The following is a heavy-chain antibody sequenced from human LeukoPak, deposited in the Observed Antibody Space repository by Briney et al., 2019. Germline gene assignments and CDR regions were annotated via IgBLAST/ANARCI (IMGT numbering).Heavy chain of an antibody. D-gene: IGHD1-26*01. CDR3: AREEWELLYYYYYMDV. CDR2: IKQDGSEK. J-gene: IGHJ6*03. CDR1: GFTFSSYW. V-gene: IGHV3-7*01. Sequence: GGSLRLSCAASGFTFSSYWMSWVRQAPGKGLGWVANIKQDGSEKYYVDSVKGRFTISRDNAKNSLYLQMNSLRAEDTAVYYCAREEWELLYYYYYMDVWGKGTTVTVTS.